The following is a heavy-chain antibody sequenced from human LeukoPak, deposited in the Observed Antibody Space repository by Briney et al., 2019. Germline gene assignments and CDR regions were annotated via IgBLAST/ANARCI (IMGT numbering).Heavy chain of an antibody. CDR1: GFTLSNAW. CDR2: IKSKNHDGTI. V-gene: IGHV3-15*01. D-gene: IGHD3-10*01. J-gene: IGHJ4*02. CDR3: TGFGEGY. Sequence: PGGSVRLSCAASGFTLSNAWMSSVRQAPGKGLEWVGLIKSKNHDGTIDYAEPVKGRFTISRDDSKTTLYLQMNGLKTEDTAVYYCTGFGEGYWGQGTPVTVSS.